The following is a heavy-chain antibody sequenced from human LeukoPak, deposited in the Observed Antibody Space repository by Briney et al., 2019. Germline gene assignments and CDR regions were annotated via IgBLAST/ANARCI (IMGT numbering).Heavy chain of an antibody. J-gene: IGHJ6*03. Sequence: GGSLRLSCSASGFTFSSYGMHWVRQAPGKGLEWISHISNFGDIIHYADSVEGRFTISRDNAKNSLYLQMDSLRAEDTAVYYCAKDATAVVGTVYMDVWGKGTTVTISS. CDR3: AKDATAVVGTVYMDV. CDR2: ISNFGDII. D-gene: IGHD6-13*01. CDR1: GFTFSSYG. V-gene: IGHV3-48*04.